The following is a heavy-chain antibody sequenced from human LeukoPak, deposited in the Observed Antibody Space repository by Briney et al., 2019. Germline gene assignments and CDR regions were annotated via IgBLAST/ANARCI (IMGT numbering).Heavy chain of an antibody. D-gene: IGHD2-2*02. V-gene: IGHV3-30-3*01. CDR2: ISYDGSNK. Sequence: GGSLRLSCAASGFTFSSYAMHWVRQAPGKGLEWVAVISYDGSNKYYADSVKGRFTISRDNSKNTLYLQMNSLRAEDTAVYYCARDRYCSSTSCYTGPIWFDPWGQGTLVTVSS. CDR3: ARDRYCSSTSCYTGPIWFDP. CDR1: GFTFSSYA. J-gene: IGHJ5*02.